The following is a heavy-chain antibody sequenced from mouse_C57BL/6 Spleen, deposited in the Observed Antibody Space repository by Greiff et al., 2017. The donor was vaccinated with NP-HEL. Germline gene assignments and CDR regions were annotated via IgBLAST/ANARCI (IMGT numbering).Heavy chain of an antibody. D-gene: IGHD1-1*01. V-gene: IGHV1-82*01. Sequence: QVQLKQSGPELVKPGASVKISCKASGYAFSSSWMNWVKQRPGKGLEWIGRVYPGAGDTNYNGKFTGKATLPADKSSSTAYMQLSSLTSEDSAVYFCARSDYGSREGFAYWGQGTLVTVSA. CDR3: ARSDYGSREGFAY. CDR2: VYPGAGDT. CDR1: GYAFSSSW. J-gene: IGHJ3*01.